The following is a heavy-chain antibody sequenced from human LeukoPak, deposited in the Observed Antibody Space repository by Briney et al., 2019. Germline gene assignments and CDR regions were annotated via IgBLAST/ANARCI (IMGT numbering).Heavy chain of an antibody. CDR3: ARDRPGIQLWYYFGY. CDR2: INHSGST. D-gene: IGHD5-18*01. CDR1: GGSFSGYY. V-gene: IGHV4-34*01. J-gene: IGHJ4*02. Sequence: SGTLSLTCVAYGGSFSGYYWSWIRQPPGKGLEWIGEINHSGSTNYNQSLKSRVTIPVDTSKNQSSQKLSSVTAADTAVYYCARDRPGIQLWYYFGYWGKGTLVTVSS.